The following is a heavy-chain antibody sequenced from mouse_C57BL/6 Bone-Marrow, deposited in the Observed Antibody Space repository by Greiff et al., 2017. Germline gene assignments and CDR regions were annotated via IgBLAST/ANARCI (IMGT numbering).Heavy chain of an antibody. CDR3: ARYIEDY. V-gene: IGHV7-3*01. CDR2: IRNKANGYTT. Sequence: EVLLVESGGGLVQPGGSLSLSCAASGFTFTDYYMSWVRQPPGKALEWLGFIRNKANGYTTKYSASVKGRFTIARDNSQSILYLQMNALGAEDSATYYGARYIEDYWGQGTSVTVSA. J-gene: IGHJ4*01. CDR1: GFTFTDYY.